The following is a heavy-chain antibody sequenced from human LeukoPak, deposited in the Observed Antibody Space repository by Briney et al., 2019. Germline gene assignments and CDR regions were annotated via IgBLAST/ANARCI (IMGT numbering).Heavy chain of an antibody. CDR3: ATSTYSIPDY. Sequence: GGSLRLSCAASGFTFSRYAMHWVRQAPGKGLEWVAVISYDGTSKYYADSVRGRFTISRDNSKNTLYVQMNSLSAEDTATYYCATSTYSIPDYWGQGTLVTVSS. CDR1: GFTFSRYA. CDR2: ISYDGTSK. V-gene: IGHV3-30-3*01. D-gene: IGHD5-18*01. J-gene: IGHJ4*02.